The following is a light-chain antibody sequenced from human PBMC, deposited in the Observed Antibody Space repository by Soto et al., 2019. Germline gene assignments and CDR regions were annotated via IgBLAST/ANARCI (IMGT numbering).Light chain of an antibody. CDR3: QQYNTFWT. Sequence: DIQMTQSPSTLSAPVGDRVTITFRASQSISNWLAWYQQKPGKAPKLLIYDVSSLESGVPSRFSGSGSGTEFTLTISSLQPDDFATYYCQQYNTFWTFGQGTKVDIK. V-gene: IGKV1-5*01. CDR2: DVS. J-gene: IGKJ1*01. CDR1: QSISNW.